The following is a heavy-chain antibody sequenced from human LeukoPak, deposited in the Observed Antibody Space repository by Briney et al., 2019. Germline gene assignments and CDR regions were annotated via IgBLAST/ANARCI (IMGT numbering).Heavy chain of an antibody. V-gene: IGHV4-39*01. D-gene: IGHD6-6*01. CDR2: IYYSGST. Sequence: SETLSLTCTVSGGSISSSSYYWGWIRQPPGKGLEWIGTIYYSGSTYYNQSLKSRVTVSVDTSENQFSLKLSSVTAADTAVYYCARRVARSSSGFDYWGQGTLVTVSS. CDR3: ARRVARSSSGFDY. J-gene: IGHJ4*02. CDR1: GGSISSSSYY.